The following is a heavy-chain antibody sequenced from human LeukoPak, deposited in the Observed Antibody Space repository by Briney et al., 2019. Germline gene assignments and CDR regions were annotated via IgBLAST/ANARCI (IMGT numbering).Heavy chain of an antibody. Sequence: GASVTVSCKASGYIFTNYGISWLRQAPGQGLEWMGQINPYNGNTNYVQKVQGRVTMTTDKSTCTAYVELRSLASDDTAIYFCARVTGSSISSRALLYWGEGTLVTV. CDR3: ARVTGSSISSRALLY. CDR2: INPYNGNT. J-gene: IGHJ4*02. V-gene: IGHV1-18*01. CDR1: GYIFTNYG. D-gene: IGHD6-13*01.